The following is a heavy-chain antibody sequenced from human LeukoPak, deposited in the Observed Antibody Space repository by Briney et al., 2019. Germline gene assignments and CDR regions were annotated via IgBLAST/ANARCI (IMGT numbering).Heavy chain of an antibody. CDR1: GYTFTGYY. Sequence: ASVTVSCKASGYTFTGYYMHWVRQAPGQGLEWMGWINPNSGGTNYAQKFQGRVTMTRDTSISTAYMELSRLRSDDTAVYYCARDPRITIFGVAPDDAFDIWGQGTMVTVSS. CDR2: INPNSGGT. D-gene: IGHD3-3*01. J-gene: IGHJ3*02. CDR3: ARDPRITIFGVAPDDAFDI. V-gene: IGHV1-2*02.